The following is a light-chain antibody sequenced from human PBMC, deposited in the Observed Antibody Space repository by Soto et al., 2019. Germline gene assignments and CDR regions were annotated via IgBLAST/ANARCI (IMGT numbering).Light chain of an antibody. CDR1: QNVKTR. CDR3: QQYDEWPLT. CDR2: DAF. J-gene: IGKJ4*01. V-gene: IGKV3-15*01. Sequence: EKVMTQSPATLSVSPGERATLSCRASQNVKTRLAWYQQKPGQAPRLLICDAFTRATGIPARFSGSASGTEFTLTISSLQSEDLAVYYCQQYDEWPLTVGGGTKVEIK.